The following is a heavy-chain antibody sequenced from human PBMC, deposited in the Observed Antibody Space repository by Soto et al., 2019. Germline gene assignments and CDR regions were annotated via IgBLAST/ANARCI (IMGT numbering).Heavy chain of an antibody. D-gene: IGHD5-18*01. Sequence: EVHLVESGGGVLRPGGSLRLSCAASGFTFDEYAMSWVRQAPGKVLECVSGIHWRGSATGYADSVRGRFTISRDNANKSPYLEQSSLRAEATPLYHCVRERGPDSAMHYYYYFSFDVWGKGTTVTVSS. CDR1: GFTFDEYA. J-gene: IGHJ6*03. CDR3: VRERGPDSAMHYYYYFSFDV. V-gene: IGHV3-20*01. CDR2: IHWRGSAT.